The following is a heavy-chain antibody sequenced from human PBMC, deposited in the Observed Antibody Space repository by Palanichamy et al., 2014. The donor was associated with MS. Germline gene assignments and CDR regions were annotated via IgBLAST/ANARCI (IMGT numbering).Heavy chain of an antibody. CDR1: GFTFSDHY. J-gene: IGHJ3*01. Sequence: EVQLVESGGGLVQPGGSLRLSCAASGFTFSDHYMDWVRQAPGKGLEWVGRSRNKVRSYTTYYAASVTGRFTISRDDSKNSLSLQMNSLKTEDTAVYYCVRGAYCSGDDCHGGFDFWGQGTLVTVSS. D-gene: IGHD2-21*01. V-gene: IGHV3-72*01. CDR3: VRGAYCSGDDCHGGFDF. CDR2: SRNKVRSYTT.